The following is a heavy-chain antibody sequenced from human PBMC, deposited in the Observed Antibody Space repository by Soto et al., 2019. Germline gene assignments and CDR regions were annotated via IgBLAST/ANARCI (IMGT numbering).Heavy chain of an antibody. J-gene: IGHJ4*02. CDR1: GFTFSSYG. D-gene: IGHD3-10*01. CDR3: ARDGFRGVIDY. V-gene: IGHV3-33*01. Sequence: GGSLRLSCAASGFTFSSYGMHWVRQAPGKGLEWVAVIWYDGSNKYYADSVKGRFTISRDNSKNTLYLQMNSLRAEDTAVYYCARDGFRGVIDYWGQGTLVTVSS. CDR2: IWYDGSNK.